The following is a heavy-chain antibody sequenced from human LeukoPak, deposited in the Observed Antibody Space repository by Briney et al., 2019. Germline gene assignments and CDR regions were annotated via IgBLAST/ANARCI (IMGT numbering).Heavy chain of an antibody. CDR1: GFNFSSFV. CDR2: IWYDGSNK. CDR3: AKAHLLDWLLPFDY. Sequence: GGSLRLSCAASGFNFSSFVMHWVRQAPGKGLEWVAVIWYDGSNKYYADSVKGRFTISRDNSKNTLYLQMNSLRGEDTGVYYCAKAHLLDWLLPFDYWGQGTLVTVSS. D-gene: IGHD3/OR15-3a*01. J-gene: IGHJ4*02. V-gene: IGHV3-30*02.